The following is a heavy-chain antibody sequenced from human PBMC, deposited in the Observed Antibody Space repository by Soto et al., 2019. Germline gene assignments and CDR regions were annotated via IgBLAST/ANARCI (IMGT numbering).Heavy chain of an antibody. Sequence: QMQLLESGPGLVKPSETLSLTCAVSSASIDNNWNWVRQPPGKGLEWIGEIHQSGISYKNPSLKSRVTMSVDKSKNQFSLNLSCVTAADTAVYFCARSFGWYAFDQWGQGTLVTVSS. D-gene: IGHD6-19*01. V-gene: IGHV4-4*02. J-gene: IGHJ4*02. CDR1: SASIDNN. CDR2: IHQSGIS. CDR3: ARSFGWYAFDQ.